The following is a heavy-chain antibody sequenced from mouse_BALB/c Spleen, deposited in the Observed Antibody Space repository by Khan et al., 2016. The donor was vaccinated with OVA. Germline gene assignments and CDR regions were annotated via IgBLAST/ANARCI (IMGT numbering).Heavy chain of an antibody. CDR3: ARLEDI. D-gene: IGHD1-3*01. Sequence: QVQLKESGPGLVAPSQSLSITCTVSGFSLTSYGIHWVRQPQGKGLEWLGVIWAGGSTNYNSALMSRLSISKDNSKSQVFLKINSLQTVDTAMYYCARLEDIGGQGTTLTVSS. V-gene: IGHV2-9*02. CDR1: GFSLTSYG. CDR2: IWAGGST. J-gene: IGHJ2*01.